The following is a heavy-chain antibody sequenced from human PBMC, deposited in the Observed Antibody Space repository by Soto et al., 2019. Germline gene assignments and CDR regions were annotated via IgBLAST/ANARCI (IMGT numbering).Heavy chain of an antibody. CDR2: IYSGINT. Sequence: EVQLVESGGALVQPGGSLRLSCEVSGFSVTRNYMSWVRQRPGKGLEWVSVIYSGINTYYGDSVKGRFTISRDDSKKRLYRQMNTLRVEDTDVYFCARGVGGGYGALMYYFGMDVWGQGTTVTVS. CDR1: GFSVTRNY. J-gene: IGHJ6*02. CDR3: ARGVGGGYGALMYYFGMDV. D-gene: IGHD5-12*01. V-gene: IGHV3-66*01.